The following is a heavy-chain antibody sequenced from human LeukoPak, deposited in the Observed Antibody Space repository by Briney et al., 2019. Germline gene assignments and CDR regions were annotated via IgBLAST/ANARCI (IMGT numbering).Heavy chain of an antibody. J-gene: IGHJ5*02. D-gene: IGHD2-15*01. V-gene: IGHV5-51*01. Sequence: GESLMTSTKASGYSFTTYWSCCLRQLPGKVLEWMGIIYPGDSDTRYSPSFQGQVTISADKSISTAYLQWNTLKASATAIYYRARYGRGVVASRDWFDPWGQGTLVTVSS. CDR2: IYPGDSDT. CDR3: ARYGRGVVASRDWFDP. CDR1: GYSFTTYW.